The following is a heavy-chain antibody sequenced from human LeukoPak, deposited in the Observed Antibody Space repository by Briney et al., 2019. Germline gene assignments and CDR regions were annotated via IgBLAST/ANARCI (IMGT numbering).Heavy chain of an antibody. CDR3: ARLAELYYFDY. V-gene: IGHV3-21*01. J-gene: IGHJ4*02. Sequence: PGGSLRLSCAASEFTFSSYNMNWVRQAPGKGLEWVSSISSSSKYIYYADSVKGRFTISRDNSKNTLYLQMNSLRAEDTAVYYCARLAELYYFDYWGQGTLVTVSS. D-gene: IGHD2-15*01. CDR2: ISSSSKYI. CDR1: EFTFSSYN.